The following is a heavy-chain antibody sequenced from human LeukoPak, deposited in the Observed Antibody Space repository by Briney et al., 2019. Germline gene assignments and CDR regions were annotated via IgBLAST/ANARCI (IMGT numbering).Heavy chain of an antibody. D-gene: IGHD5-18*01. CDR1: GFTFDDYA. Sequence: GGSLRLSCAASGFTFDDYAMHWVRQAPGKGLEWVSLISWYGGSTYYADSVKGRFTISRDNSKNSLYLQMNSLRTEDTAVYYCAKGGDTAMGHFDYWGQGTLVTVSS. J-gene: IGHJ4*02. CDR3: AKGGDTAMGHFDY. CDR2: ISWYGGST. V-gene: IGHV3-43*01.